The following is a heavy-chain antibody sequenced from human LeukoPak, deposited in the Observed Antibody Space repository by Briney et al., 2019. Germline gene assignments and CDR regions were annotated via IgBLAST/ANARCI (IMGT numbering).Heavy chain of an antibody. Sequence: SGRSLRLSCAASGFTFSSYAMHWVRQAPGKGLEWVAVISYDGSNKYYADSVKGRFTISRDNSKNTLYLQMNSLRAEDTAVYFCAKSGHKAVAGSYWYFDLWGRGTLVTVSS. D-gene: IGHD6-19*01. CDR3: AKSGHKAVAGSYWYFDL. J-gene: IGHJ2*01. CDR1: GFTFSSYA. V-gene: IGHV3-30-3*02. CDR2: ISYDGSNK.